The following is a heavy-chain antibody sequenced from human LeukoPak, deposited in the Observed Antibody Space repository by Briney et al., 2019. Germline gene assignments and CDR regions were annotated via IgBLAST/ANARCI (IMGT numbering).Heavy chain of an antibody. CDR1: GFTFTSYW. D-gene: IGHD2-15*01. V-gene: IGHV3-7*01. Sequence: GGSLRLSCAASGFTFTSYWMTWVRRAPGKGLEWVANIREDGSERYYVASVKGRFTISRDNAKNSLYLQMNSLRVEDTAVYYCARDIVDCSGGSCYSYTRGMDVWGQGTLVTVSS. CDR3: ARDIVDCSGGSCYSYTRGMDV. J-gene: IGHJ4*02. CDR2: IREDGSER.